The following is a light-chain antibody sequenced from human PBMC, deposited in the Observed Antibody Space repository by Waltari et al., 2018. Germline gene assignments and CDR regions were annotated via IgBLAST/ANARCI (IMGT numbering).Light chain of an antibody. CDR3: YSATDNYRV. CDR1: VLATKY. Sequence: SYELTQPSSVSVSPVQTARITCSGDVLATKYARWFQQKPGQAPVVVIYKDRERPSGIPERFSGSSSGTTVTLTISGAQVEDEGDYYCYSATDNYRVFGGGTKLTVL. V-gene: IGLV3-27*01. J-gene: IGLJ3*02. CDR2: KDR.